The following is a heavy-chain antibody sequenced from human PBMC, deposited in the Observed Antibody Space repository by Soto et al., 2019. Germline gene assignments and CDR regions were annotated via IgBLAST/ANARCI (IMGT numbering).Heavy chain of an antibody. CDR2: ISYDGSNK. Sequence: QVQLVESGGGVVQPGRSLRLSCAASGFTFSNYGMHWVRQAPGKGLEWVAVISYDGSNKVYADSMKGRFTISRDNSKNTLYRQMNGLRAEDTAVYYCAKDTAMVDWGQGTLVTVSS. D-gene: IGHD5-18*01. CDR3: AKDTAMVD. CDR1: GFTFSNYG. J-gene: IGHJ4*02. V-gene: IGHV3-30*18.